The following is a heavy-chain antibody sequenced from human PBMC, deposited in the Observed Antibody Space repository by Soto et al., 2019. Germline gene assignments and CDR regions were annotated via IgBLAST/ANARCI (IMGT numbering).Heavy chain of an antibody. CDR1: GFTFNNYA. CDR2: ISDSGGST. D-gene: IGHD4-17*01. V-gene: IGHV3-23*01. J-gene: IGHJ6*03. Sequence: GGSLRLSCAASGFTFNNYAMSWVRQAPGKGLEWVSTISDSGGSTYYADSVKGRFTISRDSSKNTLYLQMNSLRAEDTALYYCASNGAVTPGYYYMAVWGKGTTVTVSS. CDR3: ASNGAVTPGYYYMAV.